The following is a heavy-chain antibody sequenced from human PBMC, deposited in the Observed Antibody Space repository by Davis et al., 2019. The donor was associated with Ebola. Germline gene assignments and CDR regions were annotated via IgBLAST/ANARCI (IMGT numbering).Heavy chain of an antibody. V-gene: IGHV3-21*01. CDR3: VRDPALVVTGGGWFFGL. J-gene: IGHJ2*01. CDR2: ISSSSNYI. CDR1: GYTFTSYA. D-gene: IGHD2-21*02. Sequence: SCKASGYTFTSYAMHWVRQAPGKGLEWVSFISSSSNYIYYADSVKGRFTVSRDNAKNSLYLQMNSLRAEDTAVYYCVRDPALVVTGGGWFFGLWGRGTLVTVSS.